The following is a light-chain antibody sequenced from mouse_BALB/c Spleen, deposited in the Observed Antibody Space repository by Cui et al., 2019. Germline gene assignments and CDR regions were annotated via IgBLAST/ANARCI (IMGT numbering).Light chain of an antibody. J-gene: IGKJ2*01. CDR3: LQHWNYPLT. CDR2: LAS. Sequence: DIVMTQSQKFMSTSVGDRVSITCKASQNVRTAVAWYQQKPGQSPKALIYLASNRHTGVPDRFTGSGSGTDFTLTISNVQSEDLADYFCLQHWNYPLTFGGGTKLE. V-gene: IGKV6-14*01. CDR1: QNVRTA.